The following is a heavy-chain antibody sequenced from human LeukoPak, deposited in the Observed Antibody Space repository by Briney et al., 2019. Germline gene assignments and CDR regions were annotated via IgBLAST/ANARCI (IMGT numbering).Heavy chain of an antibody. CDR3: AKQGQSSRWYDFDY. CDR1: GFTFSSYA. J-gene: IGHJ4*02. V-gene: IGHV3-23*01. D-gene: IGHD6-13*01. CDR2: ISGSGGST. Sequence: GGSLRLSCAASGFTFSSYAMSWVRQAPGKGLEWVSGISGSGGSTYYVASVKGRFTISRDNSKNTLNLQMNSLRAEDTAVYYCAKQGQSSRWYDFDYWGQGTLVTVSS.